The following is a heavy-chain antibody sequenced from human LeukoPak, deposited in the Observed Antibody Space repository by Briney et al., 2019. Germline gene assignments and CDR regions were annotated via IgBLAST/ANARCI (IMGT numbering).Heavy chain of an antibody. J-gene: IGHJ4*02. CDR2: ISYRGSI. V-gene: IGHV4-39*01. D-gene: IGHD6-19*01. CDR1: GGSINSDSYY. Sequence: SETLSLTCTVSGGSINSDSYYWGWIRQPPGKGLEWIATISYRGSIYYNPSLKSRITISVDTSKNQISLRLRSVTAADTAVFYCARRLGSGLDYWGQGTPVTVSS. CDR3: ARRLGSGLDY.